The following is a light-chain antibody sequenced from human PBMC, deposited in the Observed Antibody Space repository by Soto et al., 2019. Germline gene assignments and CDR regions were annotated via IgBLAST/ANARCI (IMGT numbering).Light chain of an antibody. CDR3: CSYAGSSTLV. Sequence: QPVLTQPASVSGSPGQSITISCTGTSSDVGSYKFVSWYQQHPVKAPKLMIYEGSKRPSGVSNLFSGSKSGNTAALTISGVQAEDEADYYCCSYAGSSTLVFGGGTKLTVL. J-gene: IGLJ2*01. V-gene: IGLV2-23*01. CDR2: EGS. CDR1: SSDVGSYKF.